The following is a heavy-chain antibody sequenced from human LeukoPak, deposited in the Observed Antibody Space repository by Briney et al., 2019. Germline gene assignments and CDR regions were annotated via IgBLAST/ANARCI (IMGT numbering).Heavy chain of an antibody. Sequence: GRSLTLACAPSGYIISVYGPHSVSHAPGKGREWAASIRNDGTDKYHGDTEEGRFTIARENSRITLYLQMNSLRGEDTAIYYCTKDLSTSHCTTAMCYYFDYWGRGTVVTVSS. D-gene: IGHD2/OR15-2a*01. CDR2: IRNDGTDK. CDR1: GYIISVYG. V-gene: IGHV3-30*02. CDR3: TKDLSTSHCTTAMCYYFDY. J-gene: IGHJ4*01.